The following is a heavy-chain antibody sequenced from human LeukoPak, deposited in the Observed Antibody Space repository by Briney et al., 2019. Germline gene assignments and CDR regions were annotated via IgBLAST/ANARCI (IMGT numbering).Heavy chain of an antibody. CDR3: ASPMWDTAIHDY. Sequence: GGSLRLSCAASGFTFSSYRMNWARQAPGKGLEWVASINHNGNVNYYVDSVKGRFTISRDNAKNSLYLQMNSLRAEDAAVYYCASPMWDTAIHDYWGQGTLVTVSS. D-gene: IGHD5-18*01. CDR2: INHNGNVN. J-gene: IGHJ4*02. V-gene: IGHV3-7*01. CDR1: GFTFSSYR.